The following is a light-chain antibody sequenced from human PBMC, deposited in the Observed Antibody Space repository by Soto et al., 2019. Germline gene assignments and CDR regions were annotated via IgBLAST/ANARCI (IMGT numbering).Light chain of an antibody. Sequence: DIALTQSPGTLSLSPGDRAILSCSASQSVNSGSLAWYQQRPGQAPRLLIYGATIRATGIPDKFSGSGSGTDFTLTISRLEPEDFAVYYGQQYGSSVRTFGQGTKVEIK. J-gene: IGKJ1*01. CDR2: GAT. CDR3: QQYGSSVRT. CDR1: QSVNSGS. V-gene: IGKV3-20*01.